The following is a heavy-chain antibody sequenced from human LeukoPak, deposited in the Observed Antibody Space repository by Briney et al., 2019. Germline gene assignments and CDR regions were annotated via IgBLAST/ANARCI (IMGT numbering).Heavy chain of an antibody. D-gene: IGHD2-15*01. CDR2: ISNSGGST. J-gene: IGHJ4*02. CDR1: GFTFSSHA. V-gene: IGHV3-23*01. Sequence: PGGSLRLSCAASGFTFSSHAMSWVRQAPGKGLEWVSSISNSGGSTYYVDFVKGRFTISRDNSKNTLHLQMNSLKTEDTAVYYCTRHEVMGYFNSWGQGTLVTVSS. CDR3: TRHEVMGYFNS.